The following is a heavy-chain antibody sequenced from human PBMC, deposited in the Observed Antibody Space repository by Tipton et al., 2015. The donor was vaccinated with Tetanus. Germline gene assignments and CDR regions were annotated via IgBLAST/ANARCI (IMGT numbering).Heavy chain of an antibody. Sequence: QLVQSGAEVKKPGESLNISCKASGYNFATFWLAWVRQMPGKGLEWMGIIYPDDSDTRYSPSFQGQVTISADKSTTTAYLQWSSLKASDTAMYYCARRLGPYTGDHFWHFDLWGRGTLVTVSS. CDR2: IYPDDSDT. D-gene: IGHD7-27*01. V-gene: IGHV5-51*01. CDR1: GYNFATFW. J-gene: IGHJ2*01. CDR3: ARRLGPYTGDHFWHFDL.